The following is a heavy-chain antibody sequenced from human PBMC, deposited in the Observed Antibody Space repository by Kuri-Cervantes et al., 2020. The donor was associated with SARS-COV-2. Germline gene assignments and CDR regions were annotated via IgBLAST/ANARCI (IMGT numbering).Heavy chain of an antibody. CDR2: ISSSSSYI. J-gene: IGHJ4*02. V-gene: IGHV3-11*06. CDR1: GFTFSDYY. Sequence: GESLKISCAASGFTFSDYYMCWIRQAPGKGLEWVSYISSSSSYIYYADSVKGRFTISRDNAKNSLYLQLNSLRAEDTAVYYCARGIAMAVPREYYFDYWGQGTLVTVSS. D-gene: IGHD2-2*01. CDR3: ARGIAMAVPREYYFDY.